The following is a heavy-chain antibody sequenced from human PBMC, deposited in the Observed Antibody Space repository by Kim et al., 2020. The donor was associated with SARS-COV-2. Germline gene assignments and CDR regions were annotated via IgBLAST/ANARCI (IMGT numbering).Heavy chain of an antibody. D-gene: IGHD6-19*01. V-gene: IGHV1-69*13. J-gene: IGHJ4*02. Sequence: ASVKVSCKASGGTFSSYAISWVRQAPGQGLEWMGGIIPIFGTANYAQKFQGRVTITADESTSTAYMELSSLRSEDTAVYYCASHLIAVAMYYFDYWGQGTLVTVSS. CDR1: GGTFSSYA. CDR2: IIPIFGTA. CDR3: ASHLIAVAMYYFDY.